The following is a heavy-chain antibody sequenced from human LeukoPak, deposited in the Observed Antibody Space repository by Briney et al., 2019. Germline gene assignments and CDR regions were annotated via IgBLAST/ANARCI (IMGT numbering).Heavy chain of an antibody. CDR1: EFAFSDYY. Sequence: GGSLRLSCTVSEFAFSDYYMSWIRQAPGKGMERVSYIVSSGSVKYYADSVKGRFTISRDNAKNSLYLQMNSLRAEDTAVYYCARDGSGSYSASFDYWGQGTLVTVSS. CDR3: ARDGSGSYSASFDY. D-gene: IGHD3-10*01. J-gene: IGHJ4*02. CDR2: IVSSGSVK. V-gene: IGHV3-11*04.